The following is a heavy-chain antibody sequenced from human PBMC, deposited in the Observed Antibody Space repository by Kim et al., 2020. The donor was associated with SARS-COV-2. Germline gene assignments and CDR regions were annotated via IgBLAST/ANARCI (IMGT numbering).Heavy chain of an antibody. J-gene: IGHJ6*02. V-gene: IGHV4-59*13. Sequence: SETLSLTCTVSGGSISSYYWRWIRQPPGKGLEWIGYIYYSGSTNYNPSLKSRVTISVDTSKNQFSLKLSSVTAADTAVYYCARQPVYGSGSYYNDYYGMDVWGQGTTVTVSS. CDR2: IYYSGST. D-gene: IGHD3-10*01. CDR3: ARQPVYGSGSYYNDYYGMDV. CDR1: GGSISSYY.